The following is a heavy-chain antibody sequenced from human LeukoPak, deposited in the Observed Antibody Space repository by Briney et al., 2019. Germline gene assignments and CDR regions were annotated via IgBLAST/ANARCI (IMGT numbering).Heavy chain of an antibody. CDR1: GFTFDDYA. J-gene: IGHJ4*02. Sequence: GRSLRLSCAASGFTFDDYAMHWVRQAPGEGLEWVSGISWNSGSIGYADSVKGRFTISRDNAKNSLYLQMNSLRAEDTALYYCAKDMGAVAALDYWGQGTLVTVSS. CDR2: ISWNSGSI. V-gene: IGHV3-9*01. CDR3: AKDMGAVAALDY. D-gene: IGHD6-19*01.